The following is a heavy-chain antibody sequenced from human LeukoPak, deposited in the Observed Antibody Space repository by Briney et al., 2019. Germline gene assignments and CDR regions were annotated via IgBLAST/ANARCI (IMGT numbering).Heavy chain of an antibody. J-gene: IGHJ6*02. CDR1: GGSFSGYY. CDR2: INHSGST. Sequence: KPSETLSLTCAVYGGSFSGYYWSWIRQPPGKGLEWIGEINHSGSTNYNPSLKSRVTISVDTSKNQFSLKLSSVTAADTAVYYCATNRDYYYYYYGMDVWGQGTTVTVSS. CDR3: ATNRDYYYYYYGMDV. D-gene: IGHD3-16*01. V-gene: IGHV4-34*01.